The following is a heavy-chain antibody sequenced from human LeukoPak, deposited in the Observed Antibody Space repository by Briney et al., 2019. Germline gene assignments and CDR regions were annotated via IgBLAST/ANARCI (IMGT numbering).Heavy chain of an antibody. CDR3: ARGIAYGSTYYYYTDV. Sequence: SETLSLTCTVSGGSSSSYYWSWIRQPPGKGLEWIGNINYSGSTNYKPSLKSRVTISVDTSKNQFSLKLSSVTAADTAVYYCARGIAYGSTYYYYTDVWGKGTTVTISS. CDR1: GGSSSSYY. CDR2: INYSGST. D-gene: IGHD3-10*01. J-gene: IGHJ6*03. V-gene: IGHV4-59*01.